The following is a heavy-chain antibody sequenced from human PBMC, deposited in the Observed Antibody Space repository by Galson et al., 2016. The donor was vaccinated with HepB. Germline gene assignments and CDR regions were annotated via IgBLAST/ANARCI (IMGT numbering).Heavy chain of an antibody. J-gene: IGHJ5*02. CDR2: ISAYNGNT. V-gene: IGHV1-18*01. D-gene: IGHD3-10*01. Sequence: SVKVSCKASGYTFTSYAISWVRQAPGQGLEWMGWISAYNGNTNYAQNLQGRVTMTTDTSTSTAYMELRSLISEDTAVYYCASHYGSGSVSWFAPWGQGTLVTGSS. CDR3: ASHYGSGSVSWFAP. CDR1: GYTFTSYA.